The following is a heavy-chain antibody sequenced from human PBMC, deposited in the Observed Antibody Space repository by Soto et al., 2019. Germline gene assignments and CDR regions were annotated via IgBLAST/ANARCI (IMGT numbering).Heavy chain of an antibody. CDR1: GGSISTGGYY. J-gene: IGHJ4*02. D-gene: IGHD4-17*01. V-gene: IGHV4-31*03. CDR3: ARGLSVTLFDK. CDR2: TYYSGST. Sequence: QVQLQESRPGLVKPSQTLFPTCTVSGGSISTGGYYWTWVGQHPGKGLEWIGCTYYSGSTYYNPTLKSRVTISVDTSKNQFCLNLSSVRAADTAVYYCARGLSVTLFDKWGQGTVVTVSS.